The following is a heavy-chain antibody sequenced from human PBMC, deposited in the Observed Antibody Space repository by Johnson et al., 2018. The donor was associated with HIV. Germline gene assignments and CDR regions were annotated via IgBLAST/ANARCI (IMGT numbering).Heavy chain of an antibody. D-gene: IGHD1-26*01. Sequence: VQLVESGGGLVKPGGSLRLSCAASGFTFSNAWMSWVRQAPGKGLEWVGRIKSKTDDGTTDYAAPVKGRFTISRDDSKNTLYLEMNSLRAEDTAVYHCAKDRRVVGAYDAVDIWGQGTMVTVSS. J-gene: IGHJ3*02. CDR3: AKDRRVVGAYDAVDI. CDR2: IKSKTDDGTT. V-gene: IGHV3-15*01. CDR1: GFTFSNAW.